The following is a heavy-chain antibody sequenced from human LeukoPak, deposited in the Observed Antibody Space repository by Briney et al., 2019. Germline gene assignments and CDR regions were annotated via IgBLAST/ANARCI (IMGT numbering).Heavy chain of an antibody. CDR3: TTDRAIVVVITTY. CDR1: GFTFSNAW. D-gene: IGHD3-22*01. CDR2: IKSKTDGGTT. V-gene: IGHV3-15*01. J-gene: IGHJ4*02. Sequence: GGSLRLSCAASGFTFSNAWMSWVRQAPGKWLEWVGRIKSKTDGGTTDYAAPVKGRFTISRDDSKNTLYLQMNSLKTEDTAVYYCTTDRAIVVVITTYWGQGTLVTVSS.